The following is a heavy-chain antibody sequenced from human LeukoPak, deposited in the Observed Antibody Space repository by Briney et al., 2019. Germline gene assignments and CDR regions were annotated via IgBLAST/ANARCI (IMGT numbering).Heavy chain of an antibody. D-gene: IGHD5-18*01. V-gene: IGHV4-4*07. CDR2: IYTSGST. CDR3: AREGVREDTGSIFDY. CDR1: GGSISSYY. J-gene: IGHJ4*02. Sequence: MPSETLSLTCTVSGGSISSYYWSWLRQPAGKGLEWIGRIYTSGSTNYNPSLKSRVTMSVDTSKNQFSLKLSSVTAADTAVYYCAREGVREDTGSIFDYWGQGTLVTVSS.